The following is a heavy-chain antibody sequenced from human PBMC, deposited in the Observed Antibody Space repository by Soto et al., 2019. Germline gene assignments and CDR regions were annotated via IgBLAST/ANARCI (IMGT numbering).Heavy chain of an antibody. J-gene: IGHJ4*02. D-gene: IGHD5-18*01. Sequence: QVQLVESGGAVVQPGKSLRLSCAASGFTFNTYGMYWVRQAPGKGLEWLAAISYDGSNKYHADSVKGRFTISRENSKSTLYLQMNSLRVEDTAVYYCAKDIVRYTYGACDYWGKGALVTVSS. CDR2: ISYDGSNK. V-gene: IGHV3-30*18. CDR3: AKDIVRYTYGACDY. CDR1: GFTFNTYG.